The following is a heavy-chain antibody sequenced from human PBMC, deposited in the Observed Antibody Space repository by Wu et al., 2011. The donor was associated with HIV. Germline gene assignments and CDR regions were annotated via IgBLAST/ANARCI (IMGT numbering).Heavy chain of an antibody. Sequence: QVQLVQSGAEVKKPGASVKVSCKASGYTFTGYYMHWVRQAPGQGLEWMGWINPNSGGTNYAQKFQGRVTMARDTSISTAYMELSRLRSDDTAVYYXARRYSGYETNDAFDIWGQGTMVTVSS. CDR2: INPNSGGT. D-gene: IGHD5-12*01. V-gene: IGHV1-2*02. J-gene: IGHJ3*02. CDR1: GYTFTGYY. CDR3: ARRYSGYETNDAFDI.